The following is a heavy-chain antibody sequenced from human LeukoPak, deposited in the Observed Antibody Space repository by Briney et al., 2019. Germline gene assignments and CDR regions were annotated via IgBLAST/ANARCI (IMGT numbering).Heavy chain of an antibody. CDR2: IKQDGSEK. Sequence: GGSLRLSCAASGFTFSSYWMSWVRQAPGKGLEWVANIKQDGSEKYYVDSVKGRFTISRDNAKNSLYLQMNSLRAEDTAVYYCARAGAHLLVPVDYWGQGTLVTVSS. V-gene: IGHV3-7*04. J-gene: IGHJ4*02. CDR1: GFTFSSYW. D-gene: IGHD1-1*01. CDR3: ARAGAHLLVPVDY.